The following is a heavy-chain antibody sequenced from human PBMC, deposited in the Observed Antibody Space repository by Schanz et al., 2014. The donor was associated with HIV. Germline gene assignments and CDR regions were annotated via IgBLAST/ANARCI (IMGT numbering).Heavy chain of an antibody. CDR3: SRVGGWGAFDF. CDR2: ISAGSESV. D-gene: IGHD3-10*01. J-gene: IGHJ3*01. V-gene: IGHV3-21*02. Sequence: EVQLVESGGGLVKPGGSLRLSCAASGFTFSSKSMSWVRQAPGKGLEWVSSISAGSESVKYADSVRGRFTISRDNTESSLFLRMNSLTTEDTAVYYCSRVGGWGAFDFWGQGTMLTVSS. CDR1: GFTFSSKS.